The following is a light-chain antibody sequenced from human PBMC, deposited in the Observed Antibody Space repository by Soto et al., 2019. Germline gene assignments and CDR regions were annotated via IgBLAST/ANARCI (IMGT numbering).Light chain of an antibody. Sequence: DIVMTQSPLSLPVTPGEPASISCRSSQSLLHSNGYNYLDWYLQKPGQSPQLLIYLGSNRASGVPDRFRGSGSGTDYTLKISRVEAEEVGVYYCMQALQTLPTFGQRTKVEIK. V-gene: IGKV2-28*01. J-gene: IGKJ1*01. CDR1: QSLLHSNGYNY. CDR3: MQALQTLPT. CDR2: LGS.